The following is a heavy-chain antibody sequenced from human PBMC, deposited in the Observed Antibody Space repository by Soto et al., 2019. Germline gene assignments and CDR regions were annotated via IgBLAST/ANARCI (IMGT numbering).Heavy chain of an antibody. Sequence: QVQLLQSGAEVKEPGASVRVSCTASGYTFNNYAVSWVRQAPGQGLEWMGWYNPVIAYGQSAKKFQGRVSMTTDTSTNTAYMELKSLRSDDTAVYYCARNSSDFYGWLDPWGQGTLVTVSS. V-gene: IGHV1-18*04. CDR3: ARNSSDFYGWLDP. J-gene: IGHJ5*02. CDR1: GYTFNNYA. CDR2: YNPVIAYG. D-gene: IGHD2-21*02.